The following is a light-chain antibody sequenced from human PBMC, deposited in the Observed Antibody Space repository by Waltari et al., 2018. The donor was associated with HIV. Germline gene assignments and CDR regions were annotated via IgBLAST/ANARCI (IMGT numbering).Light chain of an antibody. CDR1: SANIGSRT. V-gene: IGLV1-44*01. CDR2: STN. J-gene: IGLJ1*01. Sequence: QSVLTQPPSASGTPGQRVTISCSGSSANIGSRTVSWNQQLPGTAPKLLIYSTNQRPSGCPDRFSGAQSGTSASRAISGFQSEDEADYYCATWDDSLNGYVLGAGTRVTVL. CDR3: ATWDDSLNGYV.